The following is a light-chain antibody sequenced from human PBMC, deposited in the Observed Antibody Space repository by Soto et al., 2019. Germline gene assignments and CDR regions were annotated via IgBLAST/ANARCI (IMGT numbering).Light chain of an antibody. CDR2: AAS. CDR3: LQDYNYPRT. Sequence: AIQMIQSPSSLTACVGDRVTITCRASQGIRNDLGWYQQKPGKAPKLLIYAASSLQSGVPSRFSGSGSGTDFTLTISSLQPEDFATYYCLQDYNYPRTFGQGTKVDI. CDR1: QGIRND. J-gene: IGKJ1*01. V-gene: IGKV1-6*01.